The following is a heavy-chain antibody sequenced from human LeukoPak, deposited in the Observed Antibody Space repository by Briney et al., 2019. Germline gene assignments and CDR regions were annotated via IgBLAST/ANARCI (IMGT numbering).Heavy chain of an antibody. CDR3: ARVGPLPYGGNLDY. D-gene: IGHD4-23*01. J-gene: IGHJ4*02. CDR1: GGSISSSSYY. Sequence: PSETLSLTCTVSGGSISSSSYYWSWIRQPPGKGLDWIGYVYSSGSTNYNPSLKSRVTISVDTSKNQFSLKLSSVTAADTAVFYCARVGPLPYGGNLDYWGQGTLVTVSS. CDR2: VYSSGST. V-gene: IGHV4-61*01.